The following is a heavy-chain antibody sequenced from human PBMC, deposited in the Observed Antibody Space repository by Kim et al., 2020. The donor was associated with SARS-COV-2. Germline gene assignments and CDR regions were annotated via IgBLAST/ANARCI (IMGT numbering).Heavy chain of an antibody. D-gene: IGHD3-10*01. CDR3: AKNSPVVRGVYDY. Sequence: GGSLSLSCAASGFTFSSYGMHWVRQAPGKGLEWVAVISYDGSNKYYADSVKGRFTISRDNSKNTLYLQMNSLRAEDTAVYYCAKNSPVVRGVYDYWGQGTLVTVSS. J-gene: IGHJ4*02. V-gene: IGHV3-30*18. CDR2: ISYDGSNK. CDR1: GFTFSSYG.